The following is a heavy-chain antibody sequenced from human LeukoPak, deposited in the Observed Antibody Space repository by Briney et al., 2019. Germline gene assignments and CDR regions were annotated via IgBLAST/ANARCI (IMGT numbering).Heavy chain of an antibody. CDR2: IYHSGNT. V-gene: IGHV4-30-4*08. Sequence: SETLSLTCTVSGGSISSGDYYWSWIRQPPGKGLEWIGYIYHSGNTYYNPSLKSRLTISVDTPRNQFSLRLRSVTAADTAVYYCARESGYYYDTSGYTFDYWGQGILVTVSS. CDR1: GGSISSGDYY. J-gene: IGHJ4*02. CDR3: ARESGYYYDTSGYTFDY. D-gene: IGHD3-22*01.